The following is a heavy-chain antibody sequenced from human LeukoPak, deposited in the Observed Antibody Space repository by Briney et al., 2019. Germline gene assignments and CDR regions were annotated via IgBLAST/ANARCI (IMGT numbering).Heavy chain of an antibody. J-gene: IGHJ5*02. CDR3: ARFGYSTSSGP. Sequence: ASVKVSCKASGYTFTGDYMHWVRQAPGQGLEWMGWINPKTGGTSYAQNFQGRVTMTRDTSISTAYMELSSLTSDDTAVYYCARFGYSTSSGPWGQGTLVTVSS. V-gene: IGHV1-2*02. CDR2: INPKTGGT. D-gene: IGHD6-6*01. CDR1: GYTFTGDY.